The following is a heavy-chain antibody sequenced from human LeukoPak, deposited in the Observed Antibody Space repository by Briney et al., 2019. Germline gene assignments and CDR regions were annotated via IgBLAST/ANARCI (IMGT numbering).Heavy chain of an antibody. CDR3: AKDSLFYYDSSAYYPQWFDP. CDR2: ISFDGSDK. CDR1: GLPFSSYG. Sequence: PGGSLRLSCAASGLPFSSYGMHWVRQAPGKGLEWVAVISFDGSDKYYGDSVKGRFTISRDISKNTVYLQMNSLRAEDTAVYYCAKDSLFYYDSSAYYPQWFDPWGQGTLVTVSS. J-gene: IGHJ5*02. V-gene: IGHV3-30*18. D-gene: IGHD3-22*01.